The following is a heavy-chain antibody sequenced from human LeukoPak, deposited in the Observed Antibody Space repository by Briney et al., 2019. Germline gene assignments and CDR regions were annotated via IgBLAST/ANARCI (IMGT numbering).Heavy chain of an antibody. Sequence: GSSWRLSCAASGFTLSSYGMPGVRQAPAKGLEWVAVISYEGSNKYYADSVKGRFTISRDNSKNTLYLQMNSLRAEDTAVYYCAKDLPQLRYFDWLLYGDAFDIWGQGTMVTVSS. J-gene: IGHJ3*02. D-gene: IGHD3-9*01. CDR1: GFTLSSYG. CDR3: AKDLPQLRYFDWLLYGDAFDI. V-gene: IGHV3-30*18. CDR2: ISYEGSNK.